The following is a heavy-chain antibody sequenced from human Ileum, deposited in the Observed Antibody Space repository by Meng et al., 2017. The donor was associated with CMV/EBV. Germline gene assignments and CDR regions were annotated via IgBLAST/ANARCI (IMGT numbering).Heavy chain of an antibody. V-gene: IGHV4-61*01. Sequence: GSLRLSCSVSGCSVSSGSSYWSWIRQPPGKGLEWIGYVYYSGTTNYSPSLKSRVTISVDTSKNQFSLKLSSVTAADTAVYYCARATGYCSGIGCYTFTYYYGMDVWGQGTTVTVSS. D-gene: IGHD2-2*02. J-gene: IGHJ6*02. CDR2: VYYSGTT. CDR3: ARATGYCSGIGCYTFTYYYGMDV. CDR1: GCSVSSGSSY.